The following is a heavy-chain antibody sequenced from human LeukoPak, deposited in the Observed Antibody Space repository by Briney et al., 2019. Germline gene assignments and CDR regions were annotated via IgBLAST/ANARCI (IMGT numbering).Heavy chain of an antibody. V-gene: IGHV3-30*04. D-gene: IGHD6-19*01. CDR1: GFTFSSYA. CDR3: ARVIGTGYSSGWPVYY. Sequence: PGGSLRLSCAASGFTFSSYAMHWVHQAPGKGLEWVAVISYDGSNKYYADSVKGRFTISRDNSKNTLYLQMNSLRAEDTAVYYCARVIGTGYSSGWPVYYWGQGTLVTVSS. J-gene: IGHJ4*02. CDR2: ISYDGSNK.